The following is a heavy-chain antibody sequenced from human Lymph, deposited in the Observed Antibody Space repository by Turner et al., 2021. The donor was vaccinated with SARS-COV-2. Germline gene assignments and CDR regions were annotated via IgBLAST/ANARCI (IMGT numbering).Heavy chain of an antibody. Sequence: VQLVQSGAEVKKPGSSVKVSCKASGGTFSTYVISWVRQAPGQGLGWMGGIIPILGIANYAQKFQGRVTITADKSTSTAYMVLSSLRSEDTAVYHCARRHSGNYDAFDIWGQGTMVTVSS. CDR1: GGTFSTYV. CDR3: ARRHSGNYDAFDI. D-gene: IGHD1-26*01. J-gene: IGHJ3*02. CDR2: IIPILGIA. V-gene: IGHV1-69*10.